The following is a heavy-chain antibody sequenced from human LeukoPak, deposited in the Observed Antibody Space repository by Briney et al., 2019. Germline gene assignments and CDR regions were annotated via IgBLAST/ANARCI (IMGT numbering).Heavy chain of an antibody. CDR2: ISSDARDP. V-gene: IGHV3-21*01. D-gene: IGHD3-3*01. CDR3: ARGGSFGVDRNDY. J-gene: IGHJ4*02. CDR1: GFTFDDYG. Sequence: PGGSPRLSCAASGFTFDDYGMSWVRQAPGKGLDWVSSISSDARDPYYADSVKGRFTISRDNAKNSLYLQLNSLRAEDTAVYYCARGGSFGVDRNDYWGQGTLVTVSS.